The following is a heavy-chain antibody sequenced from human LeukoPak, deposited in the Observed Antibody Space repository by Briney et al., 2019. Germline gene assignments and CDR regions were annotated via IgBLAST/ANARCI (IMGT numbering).Heavy chain of an antibody. CDR3: ARDDHFDYDFWSGYFSSGFEEKYYFDY. Sequence: GGSLRLSCAASGFTFSSYSMNWVRQAPGKGLEWVSSISSSSSYIYYADSVKGRFTISRDSAKNSLYLQMNSLRAEDTAVYYCARDDHFDYDFWSGYFSSGFEEKYYFDYWGQGTLVTVSS. J-gene: IGHJ4*02. D-gene: IGHD3-3*01. CDR1: GFTFSSYS. V-gene: IGHV3-21*01. CDR2: ISSSSSYI.